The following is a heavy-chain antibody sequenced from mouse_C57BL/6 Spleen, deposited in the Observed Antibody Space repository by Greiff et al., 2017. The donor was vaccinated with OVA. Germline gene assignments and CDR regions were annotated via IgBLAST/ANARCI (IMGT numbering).Heavy chain of an antibody. V-gene: IGHV1-69*01. CDR1: GYTFTSYW. D-gene: IGHD3-2*02. Sequence: QVQLQQPGAELVMPGASVKLSCKASGYTFTSYWMHWVKQRPGQGLEWIGEIDPSDSYTNYNQKFKGKSTLTVDKSSSTAYMQLSSLTSEDSAVYYCARRGTAQAWFAYWGQGTLVTVSA. CDR2: IDPSDSYT. J-gene: IGHJ3*01. CDR3: ARRGTAQAWFAY.